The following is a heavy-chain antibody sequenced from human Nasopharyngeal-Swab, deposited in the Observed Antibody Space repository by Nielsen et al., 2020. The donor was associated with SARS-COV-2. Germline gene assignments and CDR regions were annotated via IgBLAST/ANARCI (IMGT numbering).Heavy chain of an antibody. CDR3: ARDDKSIAAAGYRFDY. V-gene: IGHV1-3*01. D-gene: IGHD6-13*01. J-gene: IGHJ4*02. Sequence: ASVKVSCKASGYTFTNYAMHWVRQAPGQRLEWMGWINAGNGNTKYSQMFQGRVTITRDKSTSTAYMELSSLRSEDTAVYYCARDDKSIAAAGYRFDYWGQGTLVTVSS. CDR1: GYTFTNYA. CDR2: INAGNGNT.